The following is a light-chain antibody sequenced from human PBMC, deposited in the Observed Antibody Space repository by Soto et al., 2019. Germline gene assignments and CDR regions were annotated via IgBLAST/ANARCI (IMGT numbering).Light chain of an antibody. V-gene: IGKV3-20*01. CDR3: QQYGSSPPWT. CDR2: GAS. J-gene: IGKJ1*01. Sequence: EIVLTQSPGTLSLSPGERATLSCRTSQSVSSHYLAWYQRKPGQAPRLLIYGASSRATGIPDRFSGSGSGTDFTLTISRLEPEDFAVYYCQQYGSSPPWTFGQGTKVEVK. CDR1: QSVSSHY.